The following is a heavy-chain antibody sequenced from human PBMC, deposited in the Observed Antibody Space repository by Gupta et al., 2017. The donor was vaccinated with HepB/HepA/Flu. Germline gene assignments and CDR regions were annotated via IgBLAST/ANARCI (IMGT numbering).Heavy chain of an antibody. CDR2: IKQDGREK. Sequence: EVQLVESGGNLVQPGGSLRLSCAASGSSFSRSWMNWVRQAPGKGLEWVASIKQDGREKYYVDSVRGRFTISRDNVKNSLYLQMNSLRVEGTAVYYCAVSGGGDWGQGTLVTVSS. J-gene: IGHJ4*02. D-gene: IGHD1-26*01. CDR3: AVSGGGD. V-gene: IGHV3-7*01. CDR1: GSSFSRSW.